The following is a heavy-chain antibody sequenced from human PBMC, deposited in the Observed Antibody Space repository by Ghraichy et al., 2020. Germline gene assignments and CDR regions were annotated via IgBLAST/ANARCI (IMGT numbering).Heavy chain of an antibody. D-gene: IGHD4-17*01. CDR1: GFTFSSYW. J-gene: IGHJ4*02. CDR3: VRGTTVTGGLDF. Sequence: LSLTCEVSGFTFSSYWMHWVRQTPGKGLVWVSRIKNDGTYTSYADSVKGRFIISRDNAKNTVYLQMNSLRTDDTAVYYCVRGTTVTGGLDFWGQGTLVTVSS. V-gene: IGHV3-74*01. CDR2: IKNDGTYT.